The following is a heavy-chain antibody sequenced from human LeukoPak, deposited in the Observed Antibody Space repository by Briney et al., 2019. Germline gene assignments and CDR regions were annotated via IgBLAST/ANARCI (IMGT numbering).Heavy chain of an antibody. CDR3: ARGQGHYYYYGMDV. Sequence: PSETLSLTCAVYGGSFSGYYWSWIRQPPGKGLEWIGEINYSGSTNYNPSLKSRVTISVDTSKNQFSLKLSSVTAADTAVYYCARGQGHYYYYGMDVWGQGTTVTVSS. V-gene: IGHV4-34*01. CDR2: INYSGST. CDR1: GGSFSGYY. J-gene: IGHJ6*02.